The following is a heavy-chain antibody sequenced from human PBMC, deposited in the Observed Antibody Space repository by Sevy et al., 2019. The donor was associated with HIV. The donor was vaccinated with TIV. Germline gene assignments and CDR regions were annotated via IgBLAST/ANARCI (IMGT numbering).Heavy chain of an antibody. CDR3: AKDTYIDY. Sequence: GGSLRLSCAASGFTFSSFAMSWVRQAPGMGLEWVSTISGTGGSTYYADSVKGQFTISRDNSKNTLYLQMNSVRVEDTAVYYCAKDTYIDYWGQGTLVTVSS. CDR1: GFTFSSFA. CDR2: ISGTGGST. J-gene: IGHJ4*02. V-gene: IGHV3-23*01.